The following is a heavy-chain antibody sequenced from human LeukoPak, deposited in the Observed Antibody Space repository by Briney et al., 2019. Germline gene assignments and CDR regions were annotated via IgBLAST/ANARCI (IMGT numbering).Heavy chain of an antibody. CDR2: IYHSGST. CDR3: ARQAIAARPSWFDP. V-gene: IGHV4-38-2*02. Sequence: SETLSLTCTVSGGSISSGYYWGWIRQPPGKGLEWIGSIYHSGSTYYNPSLKSRVTISVDTSKNQFSLKLSSVTAADTAVYYCARQAIAARPSWFDPWGQGTLVTVSS. J-gene: IGHJ5*02. D-gene: IGHD6-6*01. CDR1: GGSISSGYY.